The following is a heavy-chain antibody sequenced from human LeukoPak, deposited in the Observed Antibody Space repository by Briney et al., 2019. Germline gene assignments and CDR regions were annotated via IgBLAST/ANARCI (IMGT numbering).Heavy chain of an antibody. CDR2: IKQDGSEK. J-gene: IGHJ4*02. V-gene: IGHV3-7*01. Sequence: GGSLRLSCAAAGFTFSSYWMSWGRQAPGKGLEWVANIKQDGSEKYYVDSVKGRFTISRDNAKNSLYLQMISLRAEDTAVYYCARGSGYDSEPFDYWGQGTLVTVSS. CDR1: GFTFSSYW. CDR3: ARGSGYDSEPFDY. D-gene: IGHD5-12*01.